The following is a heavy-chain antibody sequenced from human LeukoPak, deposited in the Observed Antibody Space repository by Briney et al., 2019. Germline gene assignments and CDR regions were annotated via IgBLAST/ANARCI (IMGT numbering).Heavy chain of an antibody. CDR2: IIPILDTT. D-gene: IGHD3-10*01. Sequence: SVKVSCKASGYIFTSYDINWVRQAPGQGLEWMGRIIPILDTTNYAQKFQGRVTIITDESTSTAYMELITLRSGDTAVYYCAGESFSRRAGITMVRGVITYWGQGTLVTVSS. CDR1: GYIFTSYD. J-gene: IGHJ4*02. CDR3: AGESFSRRAGITMVRGVITY. V-gene: IGHV1-69*11.